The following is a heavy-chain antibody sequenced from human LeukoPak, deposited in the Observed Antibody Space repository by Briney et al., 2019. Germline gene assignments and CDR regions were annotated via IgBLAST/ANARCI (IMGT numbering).Heavy chain of an antibody. CDR1: GGSISSYY. Sequence: SETLSLTCTVSGGSISSYYWSWIRQPPGKGLEWIGYIYYSGSTNYNPSLKSRVTISVDTSKNQFSLKLSSVTAADTAVYYCARGDRYSWNDDYFDYWGQGTLVTVSS. J-gene: IGHJ4*02. CDR2: IYYSGST. V-gene: IGHV4-59*01. D-gene: IGHD1-20*01. CDR3: ARGDRYSWNDDYFDY.